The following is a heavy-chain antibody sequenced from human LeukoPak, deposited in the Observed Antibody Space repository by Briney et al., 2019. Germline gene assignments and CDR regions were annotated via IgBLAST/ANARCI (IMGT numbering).Heavy chain of an antibody. CDR1: GGAISSSSYY. J-gene: IGHJ5*02. D-gene: IGHD6-19*01. V-gene: IGHV4-39*07. CDR3: ARGRSSGWPNGFRAA. Sequence: SETLSLTCTVSGGAISSSSYYWGWIRQPPGKGLAWIGSIYYSGSTYYNPSLKSRVTISVDTSKNQFSLKLSFVPGADTAVYYCARGRSSGWPNGFRAAWGKGTLVTVSS. CDR2: IYYSGST.